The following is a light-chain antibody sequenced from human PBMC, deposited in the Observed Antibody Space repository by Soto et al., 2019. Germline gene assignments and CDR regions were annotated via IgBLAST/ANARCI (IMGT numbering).Light chain of an antibody. CDR2: DAS. Sequence: EIVLTQSPATLSLSPGERATLYCRASQRVSSYLAWYQQKPGQAPRLLIYDASNRATGIPARFSGSGSGTDFTLTISSLEPEDFAVYYCQQYNNWPPWTFGQGTKVDIK. J-gene: IGKJ1*01. CDR3: QQYNNWPPWT. CDR1: QRVSSY. V-gene: IGKV3-11*01.